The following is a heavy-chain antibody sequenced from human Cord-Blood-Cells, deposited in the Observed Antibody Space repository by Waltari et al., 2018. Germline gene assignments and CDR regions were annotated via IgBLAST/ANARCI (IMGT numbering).Heavy chain of an antibody. CDR2: FDPEDGET. D-gene: IGHD6-13*01. CDR1: GYTLTELS. CDR3: ATATYSSSWYGYFQH. Sequence: QVQLVQSGAEVQKPGASVKVSCQVSGYTLTELSMHWVRHAPGKGLEWMGGFDPEDGETIYAQKFQGRVTMTEDTSTDTAYMELSSLRSEDTAVYYCATATYSSSWYGYFQHWGKGTLVTVSS. J-gene: IGHJ1*01. V-gene: IGHV1-24*01.